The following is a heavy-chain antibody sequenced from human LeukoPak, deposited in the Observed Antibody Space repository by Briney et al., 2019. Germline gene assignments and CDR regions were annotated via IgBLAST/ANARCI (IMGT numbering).Heavy chain of an antibody. D-gene: IGHD1-26*01. CDR3: VKDAVGGGSSLINWFDP. V-gene: IGHV3-23*01. Sequence: GGSLRLSCAASGFDFSSYTMSWVRQAPGKGLEWVSSVGSNGATTYYADSVKGRFTISRDNSKNSLYLQMIGLRAEDTARYHCVKDAVGGGSSLINWFDPWGQGVMVTVSS. CDR1: GFDFSSYT. CDR2: VGSNGATT. J-gene: IGHJ5*02.